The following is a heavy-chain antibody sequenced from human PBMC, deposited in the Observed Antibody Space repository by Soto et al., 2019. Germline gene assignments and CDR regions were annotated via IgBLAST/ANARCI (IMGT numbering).Heavy chain of an antibody. Sequence: QVDLQESGPGLVKPSGTLSLTCTVAGASISSTNWWSWVRQPPGKGLEWIGEIFHSGNTNYNPSLKSRVTISVDKFMNHFSLTINSVTAADTAVYFCTGGAVERPSFDYWGQGALVAVSS. D-gene: IGHD1-1*01. CDR1: GASISSTNW. J-gene: IGHJ4*02. CDR2: IFHSGNT. V-gene: IGHV4-4*02. CDR3: TGGAVERPSFDY.